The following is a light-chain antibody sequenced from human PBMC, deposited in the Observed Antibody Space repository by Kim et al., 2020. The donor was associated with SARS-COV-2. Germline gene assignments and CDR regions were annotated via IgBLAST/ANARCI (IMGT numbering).Light chain of an antibody. CDR3: HQYKSQST. V-gene: IGKV1-5*03. CDR2: RAS. J-gene: IGKJ1*01. Sequence: SASVGDTVTIPCRASQSSSRWLAWSQQKPGKAPNLLIHRASDLQSGVPSRFSGRGSETDFTLPINSLQPDDFATYYCHQYKSQSTFGQGTKVDIK. CDR1: QSSSRW.